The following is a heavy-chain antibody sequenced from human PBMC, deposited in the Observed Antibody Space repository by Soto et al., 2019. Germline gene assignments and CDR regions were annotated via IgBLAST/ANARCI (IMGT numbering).Heavy chain of an antibody. V-gene: IGHV4-39*01. Sequence: ETLSLTCTVSGVSISNSSYYWGWIRRPPGKGLEWIGTIYYSGITYYNPSLKSRVTISVDTSKNQFSLKLTSVTAADTAVYYCARHGSNWGQGTLVTVSS. CDR1: GVSISNSSYY. CDR2: IYYSGIT. CDR3: ARHGSN. J-gene: IGHJ4*02.